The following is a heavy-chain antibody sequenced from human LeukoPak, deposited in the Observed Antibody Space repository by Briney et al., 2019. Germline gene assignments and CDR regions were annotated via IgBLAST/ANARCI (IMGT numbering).Heavy chain of an antibody. CDR2: IYYSGST. CDR1: GGSISSYY. V-gene: IGHV4-59*08. D-gene: IGHD2-2*01. CDR3: ARGTSSYYYYGMDV. Sequence: SSETLSLTCTVSGGSISSYYWSWIRQPPGKGLEWIGYIYYSGSTNYNPSLKSRVTISVDTSKNQFSLKLSSVTAADTAVYYCARGTSSYYYYGMDVWGQGTTVTVSS. J-gene: IGHJ6*02.